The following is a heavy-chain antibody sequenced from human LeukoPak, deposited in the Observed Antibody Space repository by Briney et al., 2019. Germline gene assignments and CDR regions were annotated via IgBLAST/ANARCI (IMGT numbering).Heavy chain of an antibody. J-gene: IGHJ4*02. V-gene: IGHV3-30*04. CDR2: ISYDGINK. D-gene: IGHD1-26*01. CDR3: ARTYLVGATMFDY. CDR1: GFTFSSYA. Sequence: SGGSLRLSCVASGFTFSSYAMHWVRQSPGKGLQWVAVISYDGINKYYAESVKGRFTISRANSKNTLYLQMNSLRAEDTAVYYCARTYLVGATMFDYWGQGTLVTVSS.